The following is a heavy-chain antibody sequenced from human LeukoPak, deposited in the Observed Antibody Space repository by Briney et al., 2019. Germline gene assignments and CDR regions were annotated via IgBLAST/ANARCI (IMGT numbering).Heavy chain of an antibody. V-gene: IGHV3-53*01. J-gene: IGHJ2*01. CDR3: AREGPRNYWYFDL. CDR2: VYTTDTT. CDR1: GFTVNSNY. Sequence: PGGSLRLSCAASGFTVNSNYMSWVRQAPGKGLEWVSVVYTTDTTYYADSVKGRFTISRGNSKNTLYLQMNSLRAEDTAVYYCAREGPRNYWYFDLWGRGTLVTVSS.